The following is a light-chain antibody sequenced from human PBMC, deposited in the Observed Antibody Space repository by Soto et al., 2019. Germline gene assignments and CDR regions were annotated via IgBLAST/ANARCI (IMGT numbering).Light chain of an antibody. J-gene: IGLJ3*02. CDR3: QTWGTGTWV. CDR2: LNSDGSY. CDR1: SGHSSYA. Sequence: QPVLTQSPYASASLGASVKLTCTLSSGHSSYAIAWHQQQPEKGPRYLMKLNSDGSYSKGDGIPDRFSGSSSGAERYLTISSLQSEDEADYYCQTWGTGTWVFGGGTKLTVL. V-gene: IGLV4-69*01.